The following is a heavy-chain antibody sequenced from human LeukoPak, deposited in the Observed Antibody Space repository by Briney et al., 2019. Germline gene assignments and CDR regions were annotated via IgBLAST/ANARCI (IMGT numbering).Heavy chain of an antibody. CDR3: AKDVGYSFGSTFDY. CDR1: GFTFDDHD. J-gene: IGHJ4*02. D-gene: IGHD5-18*01. CDR2: ISWNSGKI. V-gene: IGHV3-9*01. Sequence: GRSLRLSCAASGFTFDDHDMHWVRQAPGKGLEWVSGISWNSGKIGYADSAKGRFTISRDNAKNSLYLRINSLRAEDTALYYCAKDVGYSFGSTFDYWGQGTLVTVSS.